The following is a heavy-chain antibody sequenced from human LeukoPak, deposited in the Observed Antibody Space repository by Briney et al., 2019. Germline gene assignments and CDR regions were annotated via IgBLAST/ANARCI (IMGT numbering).Heavy chain of an antibody. Sequence: PSENLSLNCTVSGGSISSYYWSWLRQPAGKGLEWLGRIYTSGSTNYNPSLKSRVTMSVDTSKNQFSLKLSSVTAADTAVYYCARNKRDFGLGFDPWGQGTLVTVSS. CDR3: ARNKRDFGLGFDP. D-gene: IGHD3-16*01. V-gene: IGHV4-4*07. CDR1: GGSISSYY. CDR2: IYTSGST. J-gene: IGHJ5*02.